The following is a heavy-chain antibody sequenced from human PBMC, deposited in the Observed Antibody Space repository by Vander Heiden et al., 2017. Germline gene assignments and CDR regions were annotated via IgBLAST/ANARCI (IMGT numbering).Heavy chain of an antibody. J-gene: IGHJ4*02. CDR2: IIPIFGAA. CDR1: GGTFSSYV. CDR3: ARGVSGVEVATFFDY. D-gene: IGHD2-15*01. Sequence: QVQLVQSGAVVTKPGSSVKVSCKASGGTFSSYVFSWVRQAPGQGLEWVGGIIPIFGAAKYAQKFQGRITLTADESLSTAYMELSSLTSEDTAVYYCARGVSGVEVATFFDYWGQGTLVTVSS. V-gene: IGHV1-69*01.